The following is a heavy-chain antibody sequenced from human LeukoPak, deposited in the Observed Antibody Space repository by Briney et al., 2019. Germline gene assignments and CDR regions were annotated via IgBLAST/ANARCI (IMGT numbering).Heavy chain of an antibody. V-gene: IGHV3-23*01. CDR3: AKDPTMYYYDRGSYPFDF. Sequence: GGSLRLSCAASGLTFSSFAMSWVRQAPGEGLEWVSAISGSGGSTYYADSVKGRFTISRDNSKNTVYLQMNSLRAEDTAIYYCAKDPTMYYYDRGSYPFDFWGQGTLVSVSS. CDR1: GLTFSSFA. CDR2: ISGSGGST. D-gene: IGHD3-22*01. J-gene: IGHJ4*02.